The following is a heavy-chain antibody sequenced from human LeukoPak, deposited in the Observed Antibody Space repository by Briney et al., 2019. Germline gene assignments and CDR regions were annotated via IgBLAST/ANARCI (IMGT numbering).Heavy chain of an antibody. CDR1: GYTFTNYD. V-gene: IGHV1-8*01. CDR2: MNPNNGQT. J-gene: IGHJ4*02. Sequence: ASVKVSCKASGYTFTNYDIHWVRQASGQGLEWMEWMNPNNGQTVYAQMFQGRVTMTRNIPITTAYMELDRLTSEDTAEYYCAMRYCHVGSCYFQNWGQGTPVTVSS. CDR3: AMRYCHVGSCYFQN. D-gene: IGHD2-15*01.